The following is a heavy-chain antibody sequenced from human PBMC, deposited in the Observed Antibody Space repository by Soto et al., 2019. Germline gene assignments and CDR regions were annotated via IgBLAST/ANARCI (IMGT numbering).Heavy chain of an antibody. CDR3: VAPVLSFDY. J-gene: IGHJ4*02. Sequence: GGSLRLSCAASGFTFSTNAMHWVRQAPGKGLEWVAVISYDGTNEHYEDSVKGRFTISRDNSRNTLSVQMNSLRPEGTAVYYCVAPVLSFDYGGQGTLVTVSS. CDR1: GFTFSTNA. CDR2: ISYDGTNE. V-gene: IGHV3-30*05. D-gene: IGHD3-16*02.